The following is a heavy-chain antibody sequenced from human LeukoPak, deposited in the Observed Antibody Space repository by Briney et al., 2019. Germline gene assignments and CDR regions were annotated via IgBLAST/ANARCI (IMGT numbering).Heavy chain of an antibody. J-gene: IGHJ4*02. V-gene: IGHV3-64*01. D-gene: IGHD6-13*01. CDR1: GFTVSSNY. CDR2: ISSNGGST. CDR3: ARDPAAGDY. Sequence: GGSLRLSCAASGFTVSSNYMSWVRQAPGKGLEYVSAISSNGGSTYYANSVKGRFTISRDNSKNTLYLQMGSLRAEDMAVYYCARDPAAGDYWGQGTLVTVPS.